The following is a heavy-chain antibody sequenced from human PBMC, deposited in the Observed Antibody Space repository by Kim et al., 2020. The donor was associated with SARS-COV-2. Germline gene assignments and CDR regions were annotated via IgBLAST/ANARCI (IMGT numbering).Heavy chain of an antibody. D-gene: IGHD3-22*01. CDR1: GFTFSSYN. Sequence: GGSLRLSCAASGFTFSSYNMNWVRQAPGKGLEWVSCISGNSSHIYYADTVKGRLTISRDNAKNSLYLQINSLRVEDTAVYYCARAPLWNSGSRGYADFWG. CDR3: ARAPLWNSGSRGYADF. J-gene: IGHJ6*01. CDR2: ISGNSSHI. V-gene: IGHV3-21*01.